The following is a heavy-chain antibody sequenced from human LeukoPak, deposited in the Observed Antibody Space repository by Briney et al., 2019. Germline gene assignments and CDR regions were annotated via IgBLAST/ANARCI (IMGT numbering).Heavy chain of an antibody. CDR3: ARDHHCSGGNCYSSPDDAFDM. D-gene: IGHD2-15*01. J-gene: IGHJ3*02. V-gene: IGHV3-48*04. CDR1: GFTFSSYS. Sequence: GGSLRLSCAAAGFTFSSYSMNWVRQAPGKGLEWVSYISSSSSTIYYADSVKGRFTISRDNAKNSLYLQMNSLRAEDTAVYYCARDHHCSGGNCYSSPDDAFDMWGQGTMVTVSS. CDR2: ISSSSSTI.